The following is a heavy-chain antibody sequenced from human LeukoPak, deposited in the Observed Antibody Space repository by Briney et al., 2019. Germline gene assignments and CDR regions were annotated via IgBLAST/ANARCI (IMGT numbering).Heavy chain of an antibody. CDR3: ARAPTWNYGMDV. V-gene: IGHV4-59*01. D-gene: IGHD2/OR15-2a*01. CDR1: GGSLSNYY. Sequence: SETLSLACTVSGGSLSNYYWSWIRQPPGKGLEWIGYIYYPGSTNYNPSLKSRVAISVDASKNQFSLKLSSVTAADTAVYHCARAPTWNYGMDVWGQGTTVTVSS. J-gene: IGHJ6*02. CDR2: IYYPGST.